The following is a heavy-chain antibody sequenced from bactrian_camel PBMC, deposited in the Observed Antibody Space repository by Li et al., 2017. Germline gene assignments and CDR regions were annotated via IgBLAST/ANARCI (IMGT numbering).Heavy chain of an antibody. V-gene: IGHV3S40*01. J-gene: IGHJ4*01. Sequence: VQLVESGGGSVQAGNSLQLTCTVSGIRYNGYCLGWFRRAPGKEKEGVAAIHTFGGATTYADSVKGRFTISQDNAKNTVYLQMNSLKPEDTGMYYCVADAFRGCWNVLGYKYSGQGTQVTVS. CDR3: VADAFRGCWNVLGYKY. CDR1: GIRYNGYC. D-gene: IGHD5*01. CDR2: IHTFGGAT.